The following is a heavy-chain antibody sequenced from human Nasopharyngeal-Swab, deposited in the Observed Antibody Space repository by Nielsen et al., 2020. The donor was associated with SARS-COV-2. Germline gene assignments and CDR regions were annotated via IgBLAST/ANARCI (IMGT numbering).Heavy chain of an antibody. V-gene: IGHV5-10-1*01. CDR2: IDPSDSYT. Sequence: GESLKISCKGSGYTFTSYWISWVRQMPGKGLAWMGRIDPSDSYTNYSPSFQGHVTISADKSISTAYLQWSSLKASDTAMYYCARLRREVVGIYYYYYMDVWGKGTTVTVSS. CDR3: ARLRREVVGIYYYYYMDV. D-gene: IGHD2-15*01. CDR1: GYTFTSYW. J-gene: IGHJ6*03.